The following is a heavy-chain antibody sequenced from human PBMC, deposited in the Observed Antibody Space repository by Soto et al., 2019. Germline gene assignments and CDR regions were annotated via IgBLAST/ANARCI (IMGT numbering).Heavy chain of an antibody. V-gene: IGHV3-64D*06. D-gene: IGHD6-13*01. J-gene: IGHJ6*02. CDR2: LSSNGIGT. Sequence: PGGSLRLSCSGSGFTVSSFCMHWVRQAPGKGLEHVSTLSSNGIGTYYADSVKGRFTFSRDTSKNTLYLQMSSLRTEDTAVYYWVKAMGQAAVGSRSTYGLDVVGLGTKV. CDR1: GFTVSSFC. CDR3: VKAMGQAAVGSRSTYGLDV.